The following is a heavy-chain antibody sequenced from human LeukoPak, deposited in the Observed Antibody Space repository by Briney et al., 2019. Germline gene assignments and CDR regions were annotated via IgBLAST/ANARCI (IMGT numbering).Heavy chain of an antibody. V-gene: IGHV4-59*01. J-gene: IGHJ4*02. D-gene: IGHD5-18*01. CDR2: IYYSGST. Sequence: ASETLSLTCTVSGGSISSYYWSWIRQPPGKGLEWIGYIYYSGSTNYNPSLKSRVTISVDTSKNQFSLKLSSVTAADTAVYYCARGWMQLWPFDYWGQGTLVTVSS. CDR1: GGSISSYY. CDR3: ARGWMQLWPFDY.